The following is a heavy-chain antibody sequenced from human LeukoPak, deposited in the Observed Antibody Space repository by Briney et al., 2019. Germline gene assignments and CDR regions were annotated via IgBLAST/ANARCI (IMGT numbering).Heavy chain of an antibody. CDR2: IIPIFGTA. CDR1: GYTFSSYV. CDR3: ARGIAVAGGYFDY. V-gene: IGHV1-69*05. Sequence: SVKVSCKASGYTFSSYVISWVRQAPGQGLEWMGGIIPIFGTANYAQKFQGRVTITTDESTSTAYMELSSLRSEDTAVYYCARGIAVAGGYFDYWGQGTLVTVSS. D-gene: IGHD6-19*01. J-gene: IGHJ4*02.